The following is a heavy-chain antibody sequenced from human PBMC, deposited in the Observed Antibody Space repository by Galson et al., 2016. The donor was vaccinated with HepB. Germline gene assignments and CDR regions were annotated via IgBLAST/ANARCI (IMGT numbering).Heavy chain of an antibody. CDR2: ISAPNGNT. CDR3: ARGMLGATRADN. CDR1: GYTFTSQG. D-gene: IGHD1-26*01. Sequence: SVKVSCKASGYTFTSQGISWVRQAPGQGLEWMGWISAPNGNTKYAQKVQDRVTMTTDTSTNTAYMELRSLRSDDTAVYYCARGMLGATRADNWGQGTLVTVSS. V-gene: IGHV1-18*01. J-gene: IGHJ4*02.